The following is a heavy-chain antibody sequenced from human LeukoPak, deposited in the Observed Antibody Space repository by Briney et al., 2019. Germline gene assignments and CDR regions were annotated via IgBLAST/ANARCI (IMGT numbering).Heavy chain of an antibody. Sequence: GESLKISCKASGYSFIDYWIGWVRQTPAKGLEWMAIIYSPSFQGQVTISADKSISTTYLQWSNLKASDTAMYYCARSTSGSFDSWGQGTPVTVSS. CDR3: ARSTSGSFDS. D-gene: IGHD3-10*01. V-gene: IGHV5-51*01. J-gene: IGHJ4*02. CDR2: IY. CDR1: GYSFIDYW.